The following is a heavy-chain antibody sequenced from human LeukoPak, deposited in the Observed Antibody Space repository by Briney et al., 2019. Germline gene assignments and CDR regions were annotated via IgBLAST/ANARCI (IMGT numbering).Heavy chain of an antibody. Sequence: PGGSLRLSCAASGFTFSSYEMDWVRQAPEKGLVWISYISSSGGYMYADSVKGRFTISRDNAKNSLYLQMNSLRVEDAGVYYCARDENGDYYYGMDVWGQGTTVTVSS. CDR1: GFTFSSYE. CDR2: ISSSGGY. CDR3: ARDENGDYYYGMDV. J-gene: IGHJ6*02. V-gene: IGHV3-48*03. D-gene: IGHD2-8*01.